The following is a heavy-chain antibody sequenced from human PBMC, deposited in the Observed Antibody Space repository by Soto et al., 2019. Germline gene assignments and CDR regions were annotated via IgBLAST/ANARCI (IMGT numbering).Heavy chain of an antibody. CDR3: AMSFYYGSGRAQPLES. Sequence: EVQLLESGGTLVQPGGSLRLSCVTSGFTFSSHAMSWVRQRPGKGLEWVSSVSGSGACRGSGGSILYADSVKGRFTISRDDAKNTLYLQMNTLRTGDTAISYCAMSFYYGSGRAQPLESWGRGTLVTVSS. CDR2: CRGSGGSI. V-gene: IGHV3-23*01. D-gene: IGHD3-10*01. J-gene: IGHJ4*02. CDR1: GFTFSSHA.